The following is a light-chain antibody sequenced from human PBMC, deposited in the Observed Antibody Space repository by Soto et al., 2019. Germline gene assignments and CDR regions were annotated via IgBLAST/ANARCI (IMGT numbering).Light chain of an antibody. CDR1: SSDVGDSNR. V-gene: IGLV2-18*02. CDR3: SAHTRSSTLV. Sequence: SALTQPPSVSGSLGQSVTISCIGTSSDVGDSNRVSWYQQPPGTAPKLMIYEVTNRPSGVPDRFSGSKSGNTASLTVSGLQAEDEADYYCSAHTRSSTLVFGGGTKLTVL. CDR2: EVT. J-gene: IGLJ2*01.